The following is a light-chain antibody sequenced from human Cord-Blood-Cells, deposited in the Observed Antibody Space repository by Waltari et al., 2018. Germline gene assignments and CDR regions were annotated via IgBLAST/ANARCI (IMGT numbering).Light chain of an antibody. Sequence: SSELTQDPAVSVALGQTVRITCQGDSLRSYYASWYQQKPGQAPVLVIYGKNNRPQGIPDLFSGSSSGNTASLTITGAQAEDEADYYCNSRDSSGNHLVFGGGTKLTVL. V-gene: IGLV3-19*01. CDR1: SLRSYY. CDR2: GKN. J-gene: IGLJ3*02. CDR3: NSRDSSGNHLV.